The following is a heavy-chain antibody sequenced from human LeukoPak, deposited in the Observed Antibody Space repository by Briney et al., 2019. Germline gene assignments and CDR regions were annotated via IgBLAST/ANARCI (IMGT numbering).Heavy chain of an antibody. CDR1: GFTFSSYS. CDR3: ARDQGYGDLDY. D-gene: IGHD4-17*01. CDR2: ISSSSSYI. Sequence: PGGSLRLSCAASGFTFSSYSMNWVRQAPGKGLEWVSSISSSSSYIYHADSVKGRFTISRDNAKNSLYLQMNSLRAEDTAVYYCARDQGYGDLDYWGQGTLVTVSS. V-gene: IGHV3-21*01. J-gene: IGHJ4*02.